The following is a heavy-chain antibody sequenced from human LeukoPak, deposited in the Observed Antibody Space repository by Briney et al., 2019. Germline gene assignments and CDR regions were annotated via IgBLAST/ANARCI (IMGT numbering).Heavy chain of an antibody. CDR1: GFTVSSNY. J-gene: IGHJ4*02. CDR2: IYSGGST. D-gene: IGHD3-16*02. Sequence: GGSLRLSCAASGFTVSSNYMSWVRQAPGKGLEWVSVIYSGGSTYYADSVKGRFTISRDNSKNTLYPQMNSLRAEDTAVYYCASPGGYDYVWGSYRYTYWGQGTLVTVSS. CDR3: ASPGGYDYVWGSYRYTY. V-gene: IGHV3-66*01.